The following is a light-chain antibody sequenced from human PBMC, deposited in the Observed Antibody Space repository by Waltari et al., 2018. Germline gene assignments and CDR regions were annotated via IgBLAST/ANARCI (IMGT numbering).Light chain of an antibody. CDR1: RGHSSYA. Sequence: QLVLTQSPSASASLGASVKLTCTLSRGHSSYAIAWHQQQPEKGPRYLMKLNSDGSHSKGDGIPDRFSGSSSGAERYLTISSLQSEDEADYYCQTWGTGMVFGGGTKLTVL. CDR2: LNSDGSH. CDR3: QTWGTGMV. J-gene: IGLJ3*02. V-gene: IGLV4-69*01.